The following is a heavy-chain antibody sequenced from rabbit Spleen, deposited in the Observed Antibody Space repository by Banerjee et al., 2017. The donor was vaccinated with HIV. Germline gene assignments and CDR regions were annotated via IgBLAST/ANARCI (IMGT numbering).Heavy chain of an antibody. D-gene: IGHD1-1*01. CDR1: GFSFTTGHY. Sequence: QSLEESGGGLVQPEGSLTLTCTASGFSFTTGHYMCWVRQAPGKGLEWIACINTATGKAVDATWAKGRFTISRTSSTTVTLRMTSLTAADAAAYFCARDLVGVIGWNFYLWGPGTLVTVS. CDR2: INTATGKA. CDR3: ARDLVGVIGWNFYL. J-gene: IGHJ4*01. V-gene: IGHV1S40*01.